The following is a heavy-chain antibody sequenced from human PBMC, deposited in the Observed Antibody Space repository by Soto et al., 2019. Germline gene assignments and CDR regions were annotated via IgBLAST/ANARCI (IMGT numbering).Heavy chain of an antibody. J-gene: IGHJ4*02. CDR2: IKHDGSVQ. CDR3: ARAPYSNAWYRFDL. D-gene: IGHD4-4*01. V-gene: IGHV3-7*03. Sequence: QLVESGGGLVQPGGSLRLSCEASGFTFSGYWMSWVRQAPGQGLEWVADIKHDGSVQYYVDSVKGRVTISRDNAKKKLYLQMHGLRAEDTALYYCARAPYSNAWYRFDLWGQGTLVTVSS. CDR1: GFTFSGYW.